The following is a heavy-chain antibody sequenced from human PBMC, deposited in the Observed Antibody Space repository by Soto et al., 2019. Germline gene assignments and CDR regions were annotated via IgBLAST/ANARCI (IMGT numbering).Heavy chain of an antibody. CDR1: GFTFSSYS. V-gene: IGHV3-48*02. J-gene: IGHJ6*02. Sequence: SLRLSCAASGFTFSSYSMNWVRQAPGKGLEWVSYISSSSSTIYYADSVKGRFTISRDNAKNSLYLQMNSLRDEDTAVYYCATARYYYYYYGMDVWGQGTTVTVSS. CDR3: ATARYYYYYYGMDV. D-gene: IGHD5-18*01. CDR2: ISSSSSTI.